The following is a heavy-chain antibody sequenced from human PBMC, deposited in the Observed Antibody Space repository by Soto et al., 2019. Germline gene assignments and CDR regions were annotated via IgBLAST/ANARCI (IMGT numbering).Heavy chain of an antibody. CDR1: GGSISSYY. D-gene: IGHD5-18*01. CDR2: IYYSGST. J-gene: IGHJ6*02. V-gene: IGHV4-59*04. CDR3: AILPIYSYGRLLYYYYGMDV. Sequence: PSETLSLTCTVSGGSISSYYWSWIRQPPGKGLEWIGSIYYSGSTYYNPSLKSRVTISVDTSKNQFSLKLSSVTAADTAVYYCAILPIYSYGRLLYYYYGMDVWGQGTTVTVSS.